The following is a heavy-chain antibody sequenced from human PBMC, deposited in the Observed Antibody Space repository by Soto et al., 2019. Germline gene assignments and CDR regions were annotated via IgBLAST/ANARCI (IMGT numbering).Heavy chain of an antibody. Sequence: ASVKVSCKASGYTFTSYAMHWVRQAPGQRLEWMGWINAGNGNTKYSQKFQGRVTITRDTSASTAYMELSSLRSEDTAVYYCARVAGDCSGGSCYDYIDYRGPGTLVTVSS. CDR1: GYTFTSYA. CDR2: INAGNGNT. V-gene: IGHV1-3*01. CDR3: ARVAGDCSGGSCYDYIDY. D-gene: IGHD2-15*01. J-gene: IGHJ4*02.